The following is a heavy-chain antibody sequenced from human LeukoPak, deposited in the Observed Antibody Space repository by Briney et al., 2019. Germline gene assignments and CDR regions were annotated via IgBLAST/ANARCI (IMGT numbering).Heavy chain of an antibody. Sequence: GGFLRLSCAPSGFTFSSSEMNWVRQAPGKGLEWVSSISSSGSSINYAESVKGRFTISRDNAKNSLYLQMSSLRAEDTAIYYCARVVAGTGGYFSYYYLDVWGKGTTVTVSS. J-gene: IGHJ6*03. CDR2: ISSSGSSI. V-gene: IGHV3-48*03. CDR3: ARVVAGTGGYFSYYYLDV. D-gene: IGHD3-10*01. CDR1: GFTFSSSE.